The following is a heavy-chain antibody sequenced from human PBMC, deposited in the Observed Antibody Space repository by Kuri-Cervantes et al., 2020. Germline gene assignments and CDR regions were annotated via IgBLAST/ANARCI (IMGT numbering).Heavy chain of an antibody. CDR3: ARTRPHVDY. Sequence: SQTLSLTCAVSGYSISSSNWWGWIRQPPGKGLEWIGSIYHSGSTYYNPSLKSRVTISVDTSKNQFSLKLSSVTAADTAVYYCARTRPHVDYWGQGTLVTVSS. CDR1: GYSISSSNW. CDR2: IYHSGST. V-gene: IGHV4-38-2*01. J-gene: IGHJ4*02.